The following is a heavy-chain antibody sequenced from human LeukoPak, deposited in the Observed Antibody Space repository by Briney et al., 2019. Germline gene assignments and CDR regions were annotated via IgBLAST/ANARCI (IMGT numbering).Heavy chain of an antibody. CDR3: ARPGVRARAFDI. V-gene: IGHV4-39*01. CDR1: GGSIRSNRYY. D-gene: IGHD1-26*01. Sequence: SETLSLTCTVSGGSIRSNRYYWGWIRQPPGKGLEWIGSSHYSGSTYYNPYLKSRVTISVDTSKNQFSLKLKSVTAADTAVYYCARPGVRARAFDIWGQGTMVTVSS. J-gene: IGHJ3*02. CDR2: SHYSGST.